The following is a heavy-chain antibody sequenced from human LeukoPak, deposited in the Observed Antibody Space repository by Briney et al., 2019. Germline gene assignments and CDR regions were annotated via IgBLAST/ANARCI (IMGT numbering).Heavy chain of an antibody. V-gene: IGHV3-7*05. J-gene: IGHJ4*02. Sequence: GGSLRLSCAASGFTFNYYGMHWVRQAPGKGLEWVANIKQDGSEKYYVDSVKGRFTISRDNAKNSLYLQMNSLRAEDTAVYYCARDQRYCSSSSCPWEPFDYWGQGTLVTVSS. CDR3: ARDQRYCSSSSCPWEPFDY. CDR2: IKQDGSEK. D-gene: IGHD2-2*01. CDR1: GFTFNYYG.